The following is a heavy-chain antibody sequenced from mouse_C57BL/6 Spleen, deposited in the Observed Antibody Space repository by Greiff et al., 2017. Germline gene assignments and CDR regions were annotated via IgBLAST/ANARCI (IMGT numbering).Heavy chain of an antibody. CDR1: GFSLSTSGMG. CDR3: ARANYYGSHYYAMDY. D-gene: IGHD1-1*01. V-gene: IGHV8-12*01. CDR2: IYWDDDK. J-gene: IGHJ4*01. Sequence: QVTLKECGPGILQSSQTLSLTCSFSGFSLSTSGMGVSWIRQPSGKGLEWLAHIYWDDDKRYNPSLKSRLTISKDTSRNQVFLKITSVDTAYTATYYCARANYYGSHYYAMDYWGQGTSVTVSS.